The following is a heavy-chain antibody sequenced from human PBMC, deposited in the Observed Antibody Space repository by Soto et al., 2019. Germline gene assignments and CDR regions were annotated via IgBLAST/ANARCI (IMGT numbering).Heavy chain of an antibody. J-gene: IGHJ2*01. CDR2: IIPIFGTT. CDR3: ARVVPVVKGFHYWYFDL. V-gene: IGHV1-69*05. Sequence: QVQLVQSGAEVKKPGSSVKVSCKASGGTFSSYAISWVRQAPGQGLEWMGGIIPIFGTTNYAQKFQGRVTITTVESTSTADTEVSSLRSAETAMYYCARVVPVVKGFHYWYFDLWGRGTLVTVS. D-gene: IGHD2-15*01. CDR1: GGTFSSYA.